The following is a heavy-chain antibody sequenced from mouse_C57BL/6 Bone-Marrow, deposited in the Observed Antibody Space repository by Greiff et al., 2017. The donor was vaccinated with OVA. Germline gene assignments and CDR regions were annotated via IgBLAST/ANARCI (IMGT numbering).Heavy chain of an antibody. J-gene: IGHJ3*01. V-gene: IGHV1-85*01. CDR3: ARGTWEY. Sequence: VKLMESGPELVKPGASVKLSCKASGYTFTSYDINWVKQRPGQGLEWIGWIYPRDGSTKYNEKFKGKATLTVDTSSSTAYMELHSLTSEDSAVYFCARGTWEYWGQGTLVTVSA. CDR2: IYPRDGST. D-gene: IGHD4-1*01. CDR1: GYTFTSYD.